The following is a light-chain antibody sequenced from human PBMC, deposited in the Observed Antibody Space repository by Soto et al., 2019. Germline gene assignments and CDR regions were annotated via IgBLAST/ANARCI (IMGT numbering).Light chain of an antibody. CDR1: SSDVGGYNY. CDR2: GVT. V-gene: IGLV2-14*01. J-gene: IGLJ1*01. CDR3: SSYTSASTLLYL. Sequence: QSALTQPASVSGSPGQSITISCTGTSSDVGGYNYVSWYQQHPGIAPKLLIYGVTNRPSGVSTRFSGSKSGNTASLTISGLQAXXXXXYHCSSYTSASTLLYLFGTGTKV.